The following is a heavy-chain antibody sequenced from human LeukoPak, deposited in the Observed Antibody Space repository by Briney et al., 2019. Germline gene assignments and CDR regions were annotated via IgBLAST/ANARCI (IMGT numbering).Heavy chain of an antibody. J-gene: IGHJ6*03. CDR2: ISSSGSTI. CDR1: GFTFSSYE. Sequence: PGGSLRLSCAASGFTFSSYEMNWVRQAPGKGLEWVSYISSSGSTIYYADSVKGRFTISRDNAKNSLYLQMNSLRAEDTAVYYCAKTWNYADYYYYYMDVWGKGTTVTVSS. V-gene: IGHV3-48*03. CDR3: AKTWNYADYYYYYMDV. D-gene: IGHD1-7*01.